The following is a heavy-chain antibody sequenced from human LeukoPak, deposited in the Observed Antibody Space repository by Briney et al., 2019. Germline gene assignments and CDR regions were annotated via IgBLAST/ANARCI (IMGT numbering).Heavy chain of an antibody. D-gene: IGHD6-19*01. CDR1: GFTFSSYE. V-gene: IGHV3-48*03. CDR3: ARAQYSSGWYGLPGGYYYYGTDV. Sequence: GGSLRLSCAASGFTFSSYEMNWVRQAPGKGLEWASYISSSGSTIYYADSVKGRFTISRDNAKNSLYLQMNSLRAEDTAVYYCARAQYSSGWYGLPGGYYYYGTDVWGQGTTVTVSS. J-gene: IGHJ6*02. CDR2: ISSSGSTI.